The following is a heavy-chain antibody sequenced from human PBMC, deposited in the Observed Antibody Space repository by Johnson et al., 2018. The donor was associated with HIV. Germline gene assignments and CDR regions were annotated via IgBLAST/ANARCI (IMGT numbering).Heavy chain of an antibody. Sequence: QVQLVESGGGVVQPGGSLRLSCAASGFTFSSYGMHWVRQTPGKGLEWVAFTRFDGSKKYYADSVRGRFTISRDNSKNTLYLQMNSLRAEDTAVYYCARGRPSGSHDAFDIWGQGTMVTVSS. CDR3: ARGRPSGSHDAFDI. D-gene: IGHD3-22*01. CDR1: GFTFSSYG. V-gene: IGHV3-30*02. CDR2: TRFDGSKK. J-gene: IGHJ3*02.